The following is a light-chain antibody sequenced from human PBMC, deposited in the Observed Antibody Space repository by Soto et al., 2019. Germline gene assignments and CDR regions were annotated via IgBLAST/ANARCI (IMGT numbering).Light chain of an antibody. Sequence: ALTQPRSVSGSPGQSVTISCTGTSSDVGGYNYVSWYQQHPGKAPKLMIYDVSKRPSGVPDRFSGSKSGNTASLTISGLQAEDEADYYCCSYAGTVFGGGTQLTVL. CDR3: CSYAGTV. CDR2: DVS. V-gene: IGLV2-11*01. CDR1: SSDVGGYNY. J-gene: IGLJ2*01.